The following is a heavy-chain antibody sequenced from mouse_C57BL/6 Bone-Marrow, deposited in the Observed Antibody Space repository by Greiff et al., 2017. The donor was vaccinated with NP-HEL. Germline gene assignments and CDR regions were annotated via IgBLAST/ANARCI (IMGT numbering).Heavy chain of an antibody. Sequence: VQLKQSGPGLVKPSQSLSLTCSVTGYSITSGYYWNWIRQFPGNKLEWMGYISYDGSNNYNPSLKNRISITRDTSKNQFFLKLNSVTTEDTATYDCARGLFTGYFDVWGTGTTVTVSS. J-gene: IGHJ1*03. CDR1: GYSITSGYY. CDR3: ARGLFTGYFDV. CDR2: ISYDGSN. D-gene: IGHD2-3*01. V-gene: IGHV3-6*01.